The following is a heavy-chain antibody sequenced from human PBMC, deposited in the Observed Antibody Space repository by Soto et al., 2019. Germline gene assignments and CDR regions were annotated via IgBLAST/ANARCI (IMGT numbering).Heavy chain of an antibody. CDR2: ISGSGGST. D-gene: IGHD2-2*01. Sequence: PGGSLRLSCAASGFTFSSYAMSWVRQAPGKGLEWVSGISGSGGSTYYADSVKGRFTISRDNSKNTLYLQMNSLRAEDTAVYYCAKGGYCSSTSCYGSYYYYYMDVWGKGTTVTISS. V-gene: IGHV3-23*01. CDR3: AKGGYCSSTSCYGSYYYYYMDV. J-gene: IGHJ6*03. CDR1: GFTFSSYA.